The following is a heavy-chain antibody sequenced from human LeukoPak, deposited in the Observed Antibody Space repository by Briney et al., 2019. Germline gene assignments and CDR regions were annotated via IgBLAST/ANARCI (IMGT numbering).Heavy chain of an antibody. J-gene: IGHJ3*02. D-gene: IGHD2-15*01. Sequence: SETLSLTCAVYGGSFSGYYWSWIRQPPGKGLEWIGEINHSGSTNYNPSLKSRGTISVDTSKNQLSLKLSSVTAADTAVYYCASVGRTWDAFDIWGQGTMVTVSS. CDR3: ASVGRTWDAFDI. V-gene: IGHV4-34*01. CDR2: INHSGST. CDR1: GGSFSGYY.